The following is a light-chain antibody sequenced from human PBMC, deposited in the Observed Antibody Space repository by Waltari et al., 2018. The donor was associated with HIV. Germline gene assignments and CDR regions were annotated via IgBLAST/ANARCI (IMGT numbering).Light chain of an antibody. J-gene: IGKJ4*01. CDR3: QQYGSAPLT. CDR1: QSLTHSDGKTY. CDR2: EAS. Sequence: DIVMTQTPLSLSVTPGQPASISCKSSQSLTHSDGKTYLYWFLQKPGQPPQLLMYEASNRFSGVPDRFSGSGSGTDFTLTITRLDPEDFAVYYCQQYGSAPLTFGGGTKVEIK. V-gene: IGKV2D-29*01.